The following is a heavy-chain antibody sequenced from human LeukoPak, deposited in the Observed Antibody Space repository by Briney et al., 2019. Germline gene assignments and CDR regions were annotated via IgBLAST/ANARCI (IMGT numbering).Heavy chain of an antibody. CDR3: ARRVVVPAAPYYFDY. CDR2: FSSSATTI. J-gene: IGHJ4*02. CDR1: GFTFSDYY. Sequence: GGSLRLSCAASGFTFSDYYMSWIRQAPGKGLEWVSYFSSSATTIYYADSVKGRFSISRDNAKNSLYLQMNSLRAEDTAVYYCARRVVVPAAPYYFDYWGQGTLVTVSS. D-gene: IGHD2-2*01. V-gene: IGHV3-11*04.